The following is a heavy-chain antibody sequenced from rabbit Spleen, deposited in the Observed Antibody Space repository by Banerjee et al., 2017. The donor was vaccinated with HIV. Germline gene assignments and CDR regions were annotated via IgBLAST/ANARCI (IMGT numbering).Heavy chain of an antibody. D-gene: IGHD6-1*01. CDR2: IDVSTGSI. J-gene: IGHJ4*01. CDR1: GFDLSGDYY. CDR3: ARRLRSDSGHATDL. V-gene: IGHV1S40*01. Sequence: QSLEESGGDLVKPGGTLTLTCKASGFDLSGDYYMCWVRQAPGKGLEWIACIDVSTGSIWYASWAKGRFTISKTSSTTVFLQMTSLTAADTGTYLCARRLRSDSGHATDLWGQGTLVTVS.